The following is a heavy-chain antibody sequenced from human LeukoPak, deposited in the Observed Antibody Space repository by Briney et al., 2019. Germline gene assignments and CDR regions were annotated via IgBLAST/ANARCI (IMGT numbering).Heavy chain of an antibody. D-gene: IGHD3-10*01. J-gene: IGHJ4*02. CDR1: GNIFTNYH. CDR3: ATEAPGSYRFDN. V-gene: IGHV1-46*01. Sequence: GASVKVSCKASGNIFTNYHLHWVRLAPGRGLEWMGAVYTDGGTITNTRSFQDRVTMTSDVSTRTVYMELSSLNSEDTAVYYCATEAPGSYRFDNWGQEILVTVSS. CDR2: VYTDGGTI.